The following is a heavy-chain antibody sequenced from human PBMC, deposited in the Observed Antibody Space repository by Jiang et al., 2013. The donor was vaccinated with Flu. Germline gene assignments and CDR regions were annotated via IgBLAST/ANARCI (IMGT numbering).Heavy chain of an antibody. CDR1: GYNFTTYS. D-gene: IGHD3-10*01. CDR2: INTNRGNP. J-gene: IGHJ4*02. CDR3: ARGSRGVQSLADY. Sequence: VQSGSELKEPGASVKVSCKASGYNFTTYSINWVRQAPGQGLEWMGWINTNRGNPTYARGFEGRFVFSLDTSVSSAYLEITSLKADDTAVYYCARGSRGVQSLADYWGLGTLV. V-gene: IGHV7-4-1*02.